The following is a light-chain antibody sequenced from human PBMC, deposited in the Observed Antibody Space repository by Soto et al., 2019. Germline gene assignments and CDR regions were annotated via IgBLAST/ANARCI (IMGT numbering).Light chain of an antibody. V-gene: IGLV1-44*01. CDR1: SSNTGSNT. Sequence: QSVLTQPPSASGTPGQRVTISYSGCSSNTGSNTGNWYQQLPGTAPKLLIYSKNQRPSGVPDRFSGYKSGTSASLAISGLQAEDEAGYYCAAWDDSLNGYVFGTGTKVTVL. J-gene: IGLJ1*01. CDR3: AAWDDSLNGYV. CDR2: SKN.